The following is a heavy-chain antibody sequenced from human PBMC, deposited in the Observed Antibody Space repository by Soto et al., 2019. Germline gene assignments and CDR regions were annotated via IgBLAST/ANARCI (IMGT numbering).Heavy chain of an antibody. CDR3: AKDPHGARPHNFDY. CDR2: ISGSGGST. V-gene: IGHV3-23*01. CDR1: GFTFSSSA. Sequence: EVQLLESGGGLVQPGGSLRLSCVASGFTFSSSAMSWVRQAPGKGLEWVSTISGSGGSTYYADSVKGRFTISRDNSKNTLYLQMNSLRAEDTAVYYCAKDPHGARPHNFDYWGQGTLVTVSS. D-gene: IGHD1-26*01. J-gene: IGHJ4*02.